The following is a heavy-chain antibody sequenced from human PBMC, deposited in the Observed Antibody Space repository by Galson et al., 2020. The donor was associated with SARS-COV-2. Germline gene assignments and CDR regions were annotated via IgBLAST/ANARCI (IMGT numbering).Heavy chain of an antibody. V-gene: IGHV4-61*01. J-gene: IGHJ5*02. CDR1: GGSVSSRNYY. CDR3: ARVGANYGDYVGWFDP. D-gene: IGHD4-17*01. CDR2: VYYTGST. Sequence: ASETLSLTCTVSGGSVSSRNYYWSWIRQPPGKGLEWIGYVYYTGSTKYNPSLKRRVNLSVDTSKNQFSLRLSSVTAADTAVYYCARVGANYGDYVGWFDPWGQGTLVSVSS.